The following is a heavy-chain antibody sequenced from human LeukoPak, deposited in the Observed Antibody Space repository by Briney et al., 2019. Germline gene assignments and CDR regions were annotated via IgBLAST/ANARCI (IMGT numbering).Heavy chain of an antibody. Sequence: SETLSLTCTVSGGSISGYYWSWIRQPAGKGLEWIGRVYTSGSTNYNPSLKSRVTISVDTSKNQFSLKLSSVTAADTAVYYCARMPAVYYYYYMDVWGKGTTVTVSS. V-gene: IGHV4-4*07. J-gene: IGHJ6*03. CDR2: VYTSGST. D-gene: IGHD3-10*01. CDR3: ARMPAVYYYYYMDV. CDR1: GGSISGYY.